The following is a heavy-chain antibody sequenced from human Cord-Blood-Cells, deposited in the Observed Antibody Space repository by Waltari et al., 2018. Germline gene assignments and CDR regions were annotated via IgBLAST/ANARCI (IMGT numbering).Heavy chain of an antibody. CDR2: ISSSSSYI. V-gene: IGHV3-21*01. CDR3: ARYGSGSYYFFIDY. Sequence: EVQLVESGGGLVKPGGSLRLSWAAPGFPFRSYSMNWVRPAPGKGLEWVSSISSSSSYIYYADSVKGRFTISRDNAKNSLYLQMNSLRAEDTTVYYCARYGSGSYYFFIDYWGQGTLVTVSS. J-gene: IGHJ4*02. CDR1: GFPFRSYS. D-gene: IGHD3-10*01.